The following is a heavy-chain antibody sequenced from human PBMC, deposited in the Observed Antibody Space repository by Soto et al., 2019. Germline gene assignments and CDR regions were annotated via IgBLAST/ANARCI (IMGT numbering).Heavy chain of an antibody. V-gene: IGHV6-1*01. D-gene: IGHD7-27*01. CDR3: ARDRVNPYTNCGSSDAFDI. CDR1: GDSVSSNSAA. Sequence: SQTLSLTCAISGDSVSSNSAAWNWIRQSPSRGLEWLGRTYYRSKWYNDYAVSVKSRITINPDTSKNQFSLQLNSVTPEDTAVYYCARDRVNPYTNCGSSDAFDIWGQGTMVTVSS. J-gene: IGHJ3*02. CDR2: TYYRSKWYN.